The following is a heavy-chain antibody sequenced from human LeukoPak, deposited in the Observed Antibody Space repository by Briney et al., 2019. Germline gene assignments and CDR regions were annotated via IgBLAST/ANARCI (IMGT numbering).Heavy chain of an antibody. Sequence: PGGSLRLSCAASGFTLSWYWMHWVRQAPGKGLVWVSRINSDGSTTNYADSVKGRFTISKDTAKNTLYLQMNSLRADDTAVYYCARDGGTGTTDYWGQGTLVTVSS. V-gene: IGHV3-74*01. CDR2: INSDGSTT. D-gene: IGHD1-1*01. J-gene: IGHJ4*02. CDR1: GFTLSWYW. CDR3: ARDGGTGTTDY.